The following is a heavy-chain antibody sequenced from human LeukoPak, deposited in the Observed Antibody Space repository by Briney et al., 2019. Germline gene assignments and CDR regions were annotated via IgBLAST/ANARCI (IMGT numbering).Heavy chain of an antibody. Sequence: SETLSLTCTVSGGSISTYYWSWIRQPPGKGLEWIGYIYYSGSTNYNPSLKSRVTISVDTSKNQFSLRLSSVTAADTAVYYCARSSALLYSSSSADYYYGMDVWGQGTTVTVSS. CDR2: IYYSGST. J-gene: IGHJ6*02. D-gene: IGHD6-6*01. CDR3: ARSSALLYSSSSADYYYGMDV. V-gene: IGHV4-59*01. CDR1: GGSISTYY.